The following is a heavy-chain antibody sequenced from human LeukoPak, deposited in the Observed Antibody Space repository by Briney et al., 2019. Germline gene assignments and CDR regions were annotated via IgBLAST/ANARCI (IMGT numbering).Heavy chain of an antibody. CDR2: ISGTGDST. J-gene: IGHJ3*02. CDR1: GFIFTNYA. Sequence: GGSLRLSCAASGFIFTNYAMSWVRQAPGKGLQWVSTISGTGDSTYYADSVKGRFTISRDNSKNTLYLQMNSLRAEDTAVYYCARPVVAATTPDTFDIWGQGTMVTVSS. V-gene: IGHV3-23*01. CDR3: ARPVVAATTPDTFDI. D-gene: IGHD2-15*01.